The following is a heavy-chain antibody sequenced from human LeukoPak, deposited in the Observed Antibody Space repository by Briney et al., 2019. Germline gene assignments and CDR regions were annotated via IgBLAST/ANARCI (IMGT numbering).Heavy chain of an antibody. Sequence: GESLKISCKGSGYRFTSYWIGWVRPMPGKGLEWMGIIYPGDSDTRYSPSFQGQVTISADKSISTAYLQWSSLKASDTAMYYCARHLGDPEWLLFLLPNWLDPWGQGTLVTVSS. CDR2: IYPGDSDT. J-gene: IGHJ5*02. CDR3: ARHLGDPEWLLFLLPNWLDP. CDR1: GYRFTSYW. V-gene: IGHV5-51*01. D-gene: IGHD3-3*01.